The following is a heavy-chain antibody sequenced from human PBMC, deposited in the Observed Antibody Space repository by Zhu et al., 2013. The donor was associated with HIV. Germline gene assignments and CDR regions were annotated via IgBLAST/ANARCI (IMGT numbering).Heavy chain of an antibody. Sequence: VQLVQSGAEVKTPGASVKVSCRASGYIFTSSGISWVRQAPGQRFQWIASINPYNDEKLYQQTFQGRVTLSMDKSATTVYMEVKGLRPDDTAIYYCVRSQMYQPYDLWGQGTLVSVSS. J-gene: IGHJ5*02. V-gene: IGHV1-18*01. CDR1: GYIFTSSG. D-gene: IGHD2-8*01. CDR2: INPYNDEK. CDR3: VRSQMYQPYDL.